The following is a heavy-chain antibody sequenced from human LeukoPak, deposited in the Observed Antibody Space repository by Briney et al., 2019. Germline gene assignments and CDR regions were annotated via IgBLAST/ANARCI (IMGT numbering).Heavy chain of an antibody. CDR3: AKDRRRSGGDYHYYYMDV. V-gene: IGHV3-33*06. Sequence: PGRSLRLSCVASGFTFSSYGMHWVRQAPGKGLEWVAGIWYDGSNKSSGESVKGRFTISRDNSKNTVYLKMNSLRAEDTAVYYCAKDRRRSGGDYHYYYMDVWGKGTTVTVSS. CDR2: IWYDGSNK. CDR1: GFTFSSYG. J-gene: IGHJ6*03. D-gene: IGHD2-21*01.